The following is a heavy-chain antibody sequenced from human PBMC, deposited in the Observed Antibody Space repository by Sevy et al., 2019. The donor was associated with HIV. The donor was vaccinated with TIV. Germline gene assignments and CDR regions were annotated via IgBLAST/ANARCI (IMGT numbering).Heavy chain of an antibody. Sequence: GESLKISCKGSGYSFTSYWIGWVRQMPGKGLEWMGIIYPGDSATRYSPSFQGQVTISADKSISTAYLQWSSLKASDTAIYYCASSRYSSGYPYYFDYWGQGTLVTVSS. CDR2: IYPGDSAT. CDR3: ASSRYSSGYPYYFDY. V-gene: IGHV5-51*01. CDR1: GYSFTSYW. D-gene: IGHD3-22*01. J-gene: IGHJ4*02.